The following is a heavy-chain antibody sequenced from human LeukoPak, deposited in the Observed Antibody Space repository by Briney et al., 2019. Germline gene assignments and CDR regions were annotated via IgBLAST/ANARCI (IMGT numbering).Heavy chain of an antibody. CDR1: GGSISSYY. V-gene: IGHV4-59*01. J-gene: IGHJ6*02. Sequence: SETLSLTCTVSGGSISSYYWSWIRQPPGKGLEWIGYIYYSGSTNYNPSLKSRVTISVDASKNQFSLKLSSVTAADTAVYYCARRAAAAHLGMDVWGQGTTVTVSS. D-gene: IGHD6-13*01. CDR2: IYYSGST. CDR3: ARRAAAAHLGMDV.